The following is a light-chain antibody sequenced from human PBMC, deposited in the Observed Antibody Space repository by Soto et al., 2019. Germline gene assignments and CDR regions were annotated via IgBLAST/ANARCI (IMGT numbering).Light chain of an antibody. Sequence: SVLTQSPGTLSLSPGERATLSCRASQSVSSNYLAWYQQKPGKAPRLLIYGASTRATGIPDRFSGSGSGTDFTLTISRLEPEDSAVYYCQQYGSSPTWTFGQGTKVEIK. CDR2: GAS. V-gene: IGKV3-20*01. CDR3: QQYGSSPTWT. CDR1: QSVSSNY. J-gene: IGKJ1*01.